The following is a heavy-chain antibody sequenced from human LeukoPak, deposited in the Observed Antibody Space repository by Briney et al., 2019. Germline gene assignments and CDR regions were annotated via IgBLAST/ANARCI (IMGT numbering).Heavy chain of an antibody. CDR1: GGSISSYY. CDR2: IYYIGST. Sequence: SETLSLTCTVSGGSISSYYWCWIRQPPGRGLEWIGYIYYIGSTNYNPSLKSRVTMSVDTSKKQFSLKLSSVTAADTAVYYCATGPYRFDVWGQGTLVTVSS. D-gene: IGHD5-12*01. J-gene: IGHJ4*02. CDR3: ATGPYRFDV. V-gene: IGHV4-59*01.